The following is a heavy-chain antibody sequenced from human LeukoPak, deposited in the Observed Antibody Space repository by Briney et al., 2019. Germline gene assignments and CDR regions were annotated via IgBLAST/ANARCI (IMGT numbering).Heavy chain of an antibody. D-gene: IGHD4-17*01. CDR1: GFTVSSNY. J-gene: IGHJ4*02. Sequence: GGSLRLSCAASGFTVSSNYMSWVRRAPGKGREWVSVIYIGGSTYYADSVKGRVTISRDNSKNTLYLQMNCLRAEHTVVYYCARDLTNGDSDYSGQGTLVTVSS. V-gene: IGHV3-66*01. CDR3: ARDLTNGDSDY. CDR2: IYIGGST.